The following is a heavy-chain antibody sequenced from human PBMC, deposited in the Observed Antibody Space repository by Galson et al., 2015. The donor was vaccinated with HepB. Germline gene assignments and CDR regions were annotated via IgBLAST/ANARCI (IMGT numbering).Heavy chain of an antibody. CDR2: ISSSSSTI. CDR1: GFIFSTYS. V-gene: IGHV3-48*02. J-gene: IGHJ4*02. CDR3: ARGNTIAARRPFDY. Sequence: SLRLSCAASGFIFSTYSMNWVRQAPGKGLEWVSYISSSSSTIYYADSVKGRFTISRDNAKNSLYLQMNSLRDEDTAVYYCARGNTIAARRPFDYWGQGTLVTVSS. D-gene: IGHD6-6*01.